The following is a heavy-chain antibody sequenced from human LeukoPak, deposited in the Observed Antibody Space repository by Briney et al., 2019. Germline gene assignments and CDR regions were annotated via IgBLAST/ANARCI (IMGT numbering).Heavy chain of an antibody. Sequence: ASVKVSCKASGYTFTSYAMHWVRQAPGQGLEWMGWINTNTGNPTYAQGFTGRFVFSLDTSVSTAYLQISSLKAEDTAVYYCARDGFVVVRPPFQHWGQGTLVTVSS. CDR1: GYTFTSYA. CDR2: INTNTGNP. J-gene: IGHJ1*01. CDR3: ARDGFVVVRPPFQH. D-gene: IGHD3-10*01. V-gene: IGHV7-4-1*02.